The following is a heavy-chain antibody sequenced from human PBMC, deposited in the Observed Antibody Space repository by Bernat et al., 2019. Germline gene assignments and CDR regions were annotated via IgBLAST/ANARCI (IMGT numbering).Heavy chain of an antibody. Sequence: EVQLLESGGGLVQPGGSLRLSCAASGFIFNTYAMSWVRQAPGKGLEWVSAISGSGGSTYYADSVKGRFTISRDNSKKTLYLQMNSLRAEDTAVYYCAKVYRGSLDDYWGQGTLVTVSS. V-gene: IGHV3-23*01. CDR1: GFIFNTYA. D-gene: IGHD2-2*02. J-gene: IGHJ4*02. CDR3: AKVYRGSLDDY. CDR2: ISGSGGST.